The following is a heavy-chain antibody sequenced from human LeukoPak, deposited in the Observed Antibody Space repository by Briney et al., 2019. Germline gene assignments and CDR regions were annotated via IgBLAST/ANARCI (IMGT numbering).Heavy chain of an antibody. J-gene: IGHJ4*02. CDR1: GGSIYTGDYY. CDR3: ARENIVSTRDFDF. Sequence: SETLSLTCTVSGGSIYTGDYYWAWIRQPPGQGLEWIGSLFYSGNMYYSPSLKSRVTISVDTSKNQFSLSLNSVTAADTAVYYCARENIVSTRDFDFWGQGTLVTVSS. CDR2: LFYSGNM. V-gene: IGHV4-39*07. D-gene: IGHD5/OR15-5a*01.